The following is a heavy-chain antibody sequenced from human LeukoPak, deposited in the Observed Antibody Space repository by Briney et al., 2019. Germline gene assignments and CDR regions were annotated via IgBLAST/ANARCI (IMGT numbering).Heavy chain of an antibody. V-gene: IGHV4-59*08. CDR1: GGSMSGYY. Sequence: PSETLSLTCTVSGGSMSGYYWSWIRQSPDKGLVWIGYMYYSGGTNYNPSLKSRVTISIDMSKNQFSLTLSSVTAADAALYYCARHFTYYYDSSGYPRDAFDIWGQGTMVTVSS. J-gene: IGHJ3*02. D-gene: IGHD3-22*01. CDR3: ARHFTYYYDSSGYPRDAFDI. CDR2: MYYSGGT.